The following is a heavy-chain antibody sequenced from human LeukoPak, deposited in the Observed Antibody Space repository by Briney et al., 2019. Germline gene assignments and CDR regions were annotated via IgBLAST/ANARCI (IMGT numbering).Heavy chain of an antibody. D-gene: IGHD3-10*01. CDR1: GGSISSYY. V-gene: IGHV4-59*01. CDR2: IYYSGST. J-gene: IGHJ6*02. Sequence: SETLSLTCTVSGGSISSYYWSWIRQPPGKGLERIGYIYYSGSTNYNPSLKSRVTISVDTSKNQLSLKLSSVTAADTAVYYCARDRKRITMVRGVTQMTYYYGMDVWGQGTTVTVSS. CDR3: ARDRKRITMVRGVTQMTYYYGMDV.